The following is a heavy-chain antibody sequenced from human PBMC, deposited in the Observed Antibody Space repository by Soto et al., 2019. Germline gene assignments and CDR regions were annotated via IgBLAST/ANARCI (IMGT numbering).Heavy chain of an antibody. CDR2: ISWNSNSI. Sequence: EVQLVESGGGLVQPGGSLRLYCAASGFTFDHYAMHWVRQAPGKGLEWVGGISWNSNSIGYVDSVKGRFTISRDSAKNSLYLQMNRLRIEDTALYFFAKGSGGWTIFGVALDLWGQGALVTVSS. CDR1: GFTFDHYA. V-gene: IGHV3-9*01. D-gene: IGHD3-3*01. CDR3: AKGSGGWTIFGVALDL. J-gene: IGHJ5*02.